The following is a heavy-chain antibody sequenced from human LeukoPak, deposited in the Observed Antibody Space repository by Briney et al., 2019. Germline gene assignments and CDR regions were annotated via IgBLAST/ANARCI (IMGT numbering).Heavy chain of an antibody. D-gene: IGHD3-22*01. CDR1: GFTFSSYG. CDR3: AKDHDSSGYYYFRDYYGMDV. J-gene: IGHJ6*02. V-gene: IGHV3-30*18. CDR2: ISYDGSKK. Sequence: GGSLRLSCAASGFTFSSYGMHWVRQAPGKGLEWVAVISYDGSKKYYADSVKGRFTISRDNSKNTLYLQMNSLRAEDTAVYYCAKDHDSSGYYYFRDYYGMDVWGQGTTVTVSS.